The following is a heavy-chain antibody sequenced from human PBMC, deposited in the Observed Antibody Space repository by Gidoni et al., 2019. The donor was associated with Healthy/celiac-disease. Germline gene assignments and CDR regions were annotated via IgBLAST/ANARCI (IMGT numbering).Heavy chain of an antibody. CDR1: GFTLSSYG. Sequence: QVQLVASGGGVVQPGRSLRLSCAASGFTLSSYGMHWVRQAPGKGLEWVAVISYDGSNKYYADSVKGRFTISRDNSKNTLYLQMNSLRAEDTAVYYCAKVGAVAGTGTVYWYFDLWGRGTLVTVSS. CDR2: ISYDGSNK. J-gene: IGHJ2*01. CDR3: AKVGAVAGTGTVYWYFDL. V-gene: IGHV3-30*18. D-gene: IGHD6-19*01.